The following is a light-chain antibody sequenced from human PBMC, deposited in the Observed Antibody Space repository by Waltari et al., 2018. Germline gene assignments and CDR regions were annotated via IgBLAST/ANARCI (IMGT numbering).Light chain of an antibody. CDR1: QSVSRAF. CDR2: GAS. J-gene: IGKJ1*01. Sequence: IVLTQSPDTLSLSPGERATLSCRASQSVSRAFVWYQQTPGQAPRLLMYGASSRATGSPDRFSGSRSGTDFSLTISRLEPEDFAVYYCQHYVSIPVTFGQGTKVEIK. V-gene: IGKV3-20*01. CDR3: QHYVSIPVT.